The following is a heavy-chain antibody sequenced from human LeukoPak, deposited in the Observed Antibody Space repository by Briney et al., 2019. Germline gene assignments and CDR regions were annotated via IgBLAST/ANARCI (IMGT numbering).Heavy chain of an antibody. CDR2: ISSSSSYI. V-gene: IGHV3-21*01. CDR1: GFTFSSYS. J-gene: IGHJ6*02. D-gene: IGHD4-17*01. CDR3: ARDASHYGDATLIYYYYYGMDV. Sequence: GGSLRLSCAASGFTFSSYSMNWVRQAPGKGLEWVSSISSSSSYIYYADSVKGRFTISRDNAKNSLYLQMNSLRAEDTAVYYCARDASHYGDATLIYYYYYGMDVWGQGTTVTVSS.